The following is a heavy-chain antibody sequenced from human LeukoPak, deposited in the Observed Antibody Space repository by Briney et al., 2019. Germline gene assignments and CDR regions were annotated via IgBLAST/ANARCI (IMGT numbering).Heavy chain of an antibody. J-gene: IGHJ4*02. CDR1: GYTFTSYG. V-gene: IGHV1-18*01. Sequence: ASVKVSCKASGYTFTSYGISWVRQAPGQGLEWMGWISAYNGNTNYAQKLQGRVTMTTDTSTSTAYMELRSLRSDDTAVYYCARGDVLLWFGELLSLYYWGQGTLVTVSS. CDR3: ARGDVLLWFGELLSLYY. CDR2: ISAYNGNT. D-gene: IGHD3-10*01.